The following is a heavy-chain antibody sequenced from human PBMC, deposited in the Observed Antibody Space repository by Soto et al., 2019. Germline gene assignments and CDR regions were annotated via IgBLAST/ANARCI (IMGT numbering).Heavy chain of an antibody. V-gene: IGHV4-30-4*01. J-gene: IGHJ3*02. D-gene: IGHD4-17*01. CDR1: GDSMSRGDYY. CDR2: IYHTGRT. CDR3: ARDPLYDYGDLSHVFDM. Sequence: QVQLQESGPGLVKPSQTLSLSWTVSGDSMSRGDYYWSWIRQPPGKGLEWIGFIYHTGRTYYSPSLKGRVDISVDTSKNQFSLKLSSVTAADTAVYYCARDPLYDYGDLSHVFDMWGQGTMVTVSS.